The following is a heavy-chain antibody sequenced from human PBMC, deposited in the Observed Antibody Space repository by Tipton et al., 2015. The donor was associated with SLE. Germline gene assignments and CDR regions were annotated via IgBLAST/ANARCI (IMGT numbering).Heavy chain of an antibody. V-gene: IGHV4-59*01. CDR3: ARAKSAMGSYAT. CDR1: GDSLIKYY. D-gene: IGHD2-2*01. CDR2: VFYTGST. J-gene: IGHJ5*02. Sequence: TLSLTCIVSGDSLIKYYWNWFRQSPGKRLEWIGYVFYTGSTNYNPSFKSRVTISVDTSNNQFSLRLDSVTDADTAIYFCARAKSAMGSYATWGQGAQVPVPS.